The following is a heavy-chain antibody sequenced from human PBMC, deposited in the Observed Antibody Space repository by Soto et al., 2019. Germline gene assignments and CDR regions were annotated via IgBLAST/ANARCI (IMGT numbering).Heavy chain of an antibody. V-gene: IGHV1-46*01. CDR3: ARDGSRITIIVVAPDAFDI. D-gene: IGHD3-22*01. CDR2: INPSGGST. J-gene: IGHJ3*02. CDR1: GYTFTSYY. Sequence: ASVKVSCKASGYTFTSYYMHWVRQAPGQGLEWMGIINPSGGSTSYAQKFQGRVTMTRDTSTSTVYMELSSLRSEDTAVYYCARDGSRITIIVVAPDAFDIWGQGTMVTVSS.